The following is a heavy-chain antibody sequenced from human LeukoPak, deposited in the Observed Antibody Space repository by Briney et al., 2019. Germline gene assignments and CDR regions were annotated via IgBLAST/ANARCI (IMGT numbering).Heavy chain of an antibody. CDR1: GFTFGNFW. CDR2: MKGDGSLI. CDR3: ARDLSDFDY. J-gene: IGHJ4*02. V-gene: IGHV3-7*01. D-gene: IGHD2-21*01. Sequence: PGGSLRLSCAASGFTFGNFWMSWVRQAPGRGLQWVASMKGDGSLIYYVDSVKGRFTISRDNAKNSLYLQMNSLRAEDTAVYYCARDLSDFDYWGQGTLVTVSS.